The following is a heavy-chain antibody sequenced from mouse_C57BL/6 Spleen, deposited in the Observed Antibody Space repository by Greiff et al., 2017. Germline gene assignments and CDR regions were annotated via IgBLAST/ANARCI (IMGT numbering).Heavy chain of an antibody. CDR3: ARAPDSYSDY. Sequence: QVQLQESGPELVKPGASVKISCKASGYAFSSSWMNWVKQRPGKGLEWIGRIDPGDGDTYYNGKFKGKATLTADKSSSTAYMHLSSLTSEDSAVYFCARAPDSYSDYWGQGTTLTVSS. CDR1: GYAFSSSW. J-gene: IGHJ2*01. CDR2: IDPGDGDT. D-gene: IGHD2-12*01. V-gene: IGHV1-82*01.